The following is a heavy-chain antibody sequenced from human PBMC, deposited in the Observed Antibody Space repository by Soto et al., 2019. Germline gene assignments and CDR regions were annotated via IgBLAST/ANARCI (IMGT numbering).Heavy chain of an antibody. D-gene: IGHD7-27*01. J-gene: IGHJ4*02. V-gene: IGHV1-3*01. CDR1: GYTFFTYD. Sequence: ASVKVSCKASGYTFFTYDISWVRQAPGQRLEWMGWINAGYGNTKSSQKFQDRVTISRDTSASTAYMELTSLRSEDTAVYYCARDTGDGTFDFWGQGTLVTVSS. CDR3: ARDTGDGTFDF. CDR2: INAGYGNT.